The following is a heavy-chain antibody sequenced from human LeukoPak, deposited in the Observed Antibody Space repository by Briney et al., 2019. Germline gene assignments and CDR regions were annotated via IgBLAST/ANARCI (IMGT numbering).Heavy chain of an antibody. CDR2: ISSSSSYI. Sequence: GGSLRLSRAASGFTFSSYSMNWVRQAPGKGLEWVSSISSSSSYIYYADSVKGRFTISRDNAKNSLYLQMNSLRAEDTAVYYCALLGTPISYYFDYWGQGTLVTVSS. V-gene: IGHV3-21*01. CDR1: GFTFSSYS. CDR3: ALLGTPISYYFDY. D-gene: IGHD6-6*01. J-gene: IGHJ4*02.